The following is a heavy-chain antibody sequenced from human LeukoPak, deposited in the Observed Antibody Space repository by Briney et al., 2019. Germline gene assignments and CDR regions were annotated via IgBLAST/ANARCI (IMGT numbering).Heavy chain of an antibody. J-gene: IGHJ6*02. V-gene: IGHV4-34*01. CDR3: ARARVVVIRPPDYYYYYGMDV. Sequence: GSLRLSCAASGFTVSSYEINWVSQALGKGLEWIGEINHSGSTNYNPSLKSRVTISVDTSKNQFSLKLSSVTAADTAVYYCARARVVVIRPPDYYYYYGMDVWGQGTTVTVSS. CDR2: INHSGST. CDR1: GFTVSSYE. D-gene: IGHD3-22*01.